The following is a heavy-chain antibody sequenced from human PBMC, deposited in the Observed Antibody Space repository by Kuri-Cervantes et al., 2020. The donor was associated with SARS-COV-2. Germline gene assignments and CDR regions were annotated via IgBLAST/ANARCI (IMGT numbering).Heavy chain of an antibody. CDR2: IDHSGST. Sequence: SETLSLTCTVSGGSISSYYWSWIRQPPGKGLEWIGEIDHSGSTNYNPSLKSRVTISVDTSKNQFSLKLSSVTAADTAVYYCARAFCGGDCSYFDYWGQGNLVTVSS. CDR1: GGSISSYY. V-gene: IGHV4-34*01. J-gene: IGHJ4*02. CDR3: ARAFCGGDCSYFDY. D-gene: IGHD2-21*01.